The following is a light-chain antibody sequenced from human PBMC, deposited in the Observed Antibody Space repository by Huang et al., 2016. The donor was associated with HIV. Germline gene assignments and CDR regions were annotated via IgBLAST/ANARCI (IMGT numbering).Light chain of an antibody. CDR1: QSILHSNGYNY. J-gene: IGKJ1*01. V-gene: IGKV2-28*01. CDR3: MQALQTWT. Sequence: DIVMTQSPRSLPVTPGEPASISCRSSQSILHSNGYNYLVWYMQKPGQSPQLLFYVGSNRASGVPDRCSGSGSGTDFTLRISRVEAEDVGVYYCMQALQTWTFGQGTKVEIK. CDR2: VGS.